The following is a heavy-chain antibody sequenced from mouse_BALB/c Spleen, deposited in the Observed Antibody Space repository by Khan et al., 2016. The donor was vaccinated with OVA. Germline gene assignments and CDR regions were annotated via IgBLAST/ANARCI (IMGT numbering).Heavy chain of an antibody. J-gene: IGHJ4*01. CDR3: ARADYGNYREAMDY. D-gene: IGHD2-1*01. Sequence: QVQLKESGPGLVAPSQSLSITCTVSGFSLTGYGVNWVRQPPGKGLEWLGMIWGDGSTDYNSALKSRLSISKDNSKSQVFLKMNSLQTDDTARYYWARADYGNYREAMDYWGQGTSVTVSS. CDR1: GFSLTGYG. V-gene: IGHV2-6-7*01. CDR2: IWGDGST.